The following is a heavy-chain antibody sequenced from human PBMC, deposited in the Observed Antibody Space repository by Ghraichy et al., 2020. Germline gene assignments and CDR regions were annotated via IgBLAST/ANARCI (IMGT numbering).Heavy chain of an antibody. J-gene: IGHJ4*02. CDR2: ISSSSSYI. D-gene: IGHD1-14*01. CDR1: GFTSSSYS. V-gene: IGHV3-21*01. Sequence: GGSLRLSCAASGFTSSSYSMNWVRQAPGKGLEWVSSISSSSSYIYYADSVKGRFTISRDNAKNSLYLQMNSLRAEDTAVYYCALREENHGWFDYWGQGTLVTVSS. CDR3: ALREENHGWFDY.